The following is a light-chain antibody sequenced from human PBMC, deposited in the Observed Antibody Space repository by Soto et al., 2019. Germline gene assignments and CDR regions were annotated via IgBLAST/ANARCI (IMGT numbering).Light chain of an antibody. J-gene: IGLJ2*01. Sequence: QSVLTQPPSASGSPGQSVTISCTGISSDVGSYIYVSWYQQHPGKAPKLMIYEVNKRPSGVPDRFSGSKSGNTASLTVSGLQAEDEADYYCSSNAGSNNLVFGGGTQLTVL. CDR1: SSDVGSYIY. V-gene: IGLV2-8*01. CDR3: SSNAGSNNLV. CDR2: EVN.